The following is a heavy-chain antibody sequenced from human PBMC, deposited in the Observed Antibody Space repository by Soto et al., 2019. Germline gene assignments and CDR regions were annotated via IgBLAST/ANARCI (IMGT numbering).Heavy chain of an antibody. CDR3: ASGLTSPSGYDSSIDY. D-gene: IGHD3-22*01. CDR2: ICSRGST. Sequence: QVQLQESGPGLVKPSQTLSLTCTVSGGSISSGGYYWGWIRQHPGKGLERIGSICSRGSTYYNTSLESRVIISVETSKNQFSMKLSSVTAADTAVDYCASGLTSPSGYDSSIDYWGQGTLVTVSS. J-gene: IGHJ4*02. CDR1: GGSISSGGYY. V-gene: IGHV4-31*03.